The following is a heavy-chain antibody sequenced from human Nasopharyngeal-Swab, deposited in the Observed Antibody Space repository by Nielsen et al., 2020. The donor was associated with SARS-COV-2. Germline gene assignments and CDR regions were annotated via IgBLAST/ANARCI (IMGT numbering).Heavy chain of an antibody. V-gene: IGHV3-23*01. D-gene: IGHD6-13*01. CDR3: AKDPSAAMDV. CDR1: GFTFESYG. Sequence: GGSLRLSCEASGFTFESYGMTWVRQAPGKGLEWVSTISGSGDNTHYADSARGRFTISRDNSQRTVFLQMTSLRAEDTALYYCAKDPSAAMDVWGKGTTVIVSS. J-gene: IGHJ6*03. CDR2: ISGSGDNT.